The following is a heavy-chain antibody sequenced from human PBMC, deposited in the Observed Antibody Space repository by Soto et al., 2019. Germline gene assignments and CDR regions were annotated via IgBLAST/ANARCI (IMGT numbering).Heavy chain of an antibody. V-gene: IGHV3-73*02. CDR2: IRDKANSYAT. D-gene: IGHD3-22*01. Sequence: EVQLVESGGGLVQPGGSLKLSCAASGFTFSGSAIHWVRQASGKGLEWVGRIRDKANSYATVYAASVRGRFTISRDDSKNTAYLEMSSLRTEDTAVYYCSRHGYYYDGRGDSEDNWGQGTLVTVSS. J-gene: IGHJ4*02. CDR3: SRHGYYYDGRGDSEDN. CDR1: GFTFSGSA.